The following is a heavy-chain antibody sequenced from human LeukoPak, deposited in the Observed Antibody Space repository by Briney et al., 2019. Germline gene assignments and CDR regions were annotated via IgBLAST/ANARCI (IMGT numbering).Heavy chain of an antibody. D-gene: IGHD2-15*01. J-gene: IGHJ5*02. CDR1: GGTFSSYA. CDR3: VRGSGYCSGGSCRNWFDP. V-gene: IGHV1-69*01. CDR2: IIPIFGTA. Sequence: SVKVSCKASGGTFSSYAISWVRQAPGQGLEWMGGIIPIFGTANYAQKFQGRVTITADESTSTAYMELSSLRSEDTAVYYCVRGSGYCSGGSCRNWFDPWGQGTLVTVSS.